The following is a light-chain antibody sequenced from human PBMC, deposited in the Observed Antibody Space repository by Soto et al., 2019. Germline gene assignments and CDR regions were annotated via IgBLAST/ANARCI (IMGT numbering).Light chain of an antibody. J-gene: IGKJ1*01. CDR1: QTISNW. V-gene: IGKV1-5*01. CDR3: QQYNSYSPA. CDR2: DAS. Sequence: IQMTQSPSALSASVGDGVTITCRASQTISNWLAWYQQKPGKAPKLLIYDASSLESGVPSRFSGSGSGTEFTLTISSLQPDDFATYYCQQYNSYSPAFGQGTKVDIK.